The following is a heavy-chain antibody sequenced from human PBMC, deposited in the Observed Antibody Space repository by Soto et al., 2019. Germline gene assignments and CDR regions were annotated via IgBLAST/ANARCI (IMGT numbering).Heavy chain of an antibody. CDR1: GGSISSSNW. J-gene: IGHJ4*02. CDR3: ATTYYYGWGSYYFGY. V-gene: IGHV4-4*02. CDR2: IYHSGST. Sequence: QVQLQESGPGLVKPSGTLSLTCAVSGGSISSSNWWSWVRQPPGKGLEWIGEIYHSGSTNYNPSLKSRVTISVDKSKNQFSLKLSSVTDADTAVYYCATTYYYGWGSYYFGYWGQGTLVTVSS. D-gene: IGHD3-10*01.